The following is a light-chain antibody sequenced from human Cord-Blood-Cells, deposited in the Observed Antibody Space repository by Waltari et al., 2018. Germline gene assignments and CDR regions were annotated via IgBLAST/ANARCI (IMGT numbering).Light chain of an antibody. CDR3: GTWDSSLSAGV. J-gene: IGLJ3*02. CDR2: DNN. Sequence: QSVLTQPPSVSAAPGQKVTISCSGSSSNIGNNYVSWYQQLPGTAPKLLIYDNNKRPSGIPDRFSGSKSGTSATLGITGLQTGDEADYYCGTWDSSLSAGVVGGGTKLTV. V-gene: IGLV1-51*01. CDR1: SSNIGNNY.